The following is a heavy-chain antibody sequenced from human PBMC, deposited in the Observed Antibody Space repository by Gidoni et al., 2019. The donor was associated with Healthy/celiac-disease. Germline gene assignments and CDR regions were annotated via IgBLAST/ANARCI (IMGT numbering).Heavy chain of an antibody. J-gene: IGHJ6*03. D-gene: IGHD3-10*01. CDR3: ARDGGQYYYYYYMDV. Sequence: QVPLVASGGGVVQPGRSLRLSCAASGFTFSSYAMHWVRQAPGKGLEWVAVISDDGSNKYYADSVKGRFTISRDNSKNTLYLQMNSLRAEDTAVYYCARDGGQYYYYYYMDVWGKGTTVTVSS. V-gene: IGHV3-30-3*01. CDR2: ISDDGSNK. CDR1: GFTFSSYA.